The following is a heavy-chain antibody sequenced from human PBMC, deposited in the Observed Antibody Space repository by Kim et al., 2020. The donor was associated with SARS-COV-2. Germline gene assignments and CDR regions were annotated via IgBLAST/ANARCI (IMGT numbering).Heavy chain of an antibody. CDR3: ARAVTFGGVIVGMDV. CDR2: INPNSGGT. Sequence: ASVKVSCKASGYTFTGYYMHWVRQAPGQGLEWMGRINPNSGGTNYAQKCQGRVTMTRDTSISTAYMELSRLRSDDTAVYYCARAVTFGGVIVGMDVWGQGTTVTVSS. J-gene: IGHJ6*02. V-gene: IGHV1-2*06. CDR1: GYTFTGYY. D-gene: IGHD3-16*02.